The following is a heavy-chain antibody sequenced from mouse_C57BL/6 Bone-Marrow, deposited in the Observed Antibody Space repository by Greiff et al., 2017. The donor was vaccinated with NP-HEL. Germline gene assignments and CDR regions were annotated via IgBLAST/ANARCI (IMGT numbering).Heavy chain of an antibody. Sequence: VQLQQSDAELVKPGASVKISCKVSGYTFTDHTIHWMKQRPEQGLEWIGYIYPRDGSTKYNEKFKGKATLTADKSSSTAYMQLNSLTSEDSAVYSCARSGDITTVVATRFDYWGQGTTLTVSS. CDR1: GYTFTDHT. D-gene: IGHD1-1*01. V-gene: IGHV1-78*01. CDR2: IYPRDGST. CDR3: ARSGDITTVVATRFDY. J-gene: IGHJ2*01.